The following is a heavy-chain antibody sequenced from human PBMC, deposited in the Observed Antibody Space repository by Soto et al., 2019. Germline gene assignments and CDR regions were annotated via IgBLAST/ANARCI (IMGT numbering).Heavy chain of an antibody. CDR1: GYSISSGYY. CDR2: IYHSGST. D-gene: IGHD6-19*01. V-gene: IGHV4-38-2*02. CDR3: ARDCPFYSSGPHGMDV. Sequence: KPSETLSLTCAVSGYSISSGYYWGWTRQPPGKGLEWIGSIYHSGSTYYNPSLKSRVTISVDTSKNQFSLKLSSVTAADTAVYYCARDCPFYSSGPHGMDVWGQGTTVTVSS. J-gene: IGHJ6*02.